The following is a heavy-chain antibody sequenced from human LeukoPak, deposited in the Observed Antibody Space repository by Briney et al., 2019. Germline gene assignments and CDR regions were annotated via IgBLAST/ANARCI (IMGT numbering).Heavy chain of an antibody. J-gene: IGHJ4*02. V-gene: IGHV3-30*02. Sequence: PGGSLRLSCAASGFTFSSYGMHWVRQAPGKGLEWVAFIRYDGSNKYYADSVKGRFTISRENAKNSLYLQMNSLRAGDTAVYYCARENSGYDKAYFDYWGQGTLVTVSS. CDR2: IRYDGSNK. CDR3: ARENSGYDKAYFDY. D-gene: IGHD5-12*01. CDR1: GFTFSSYG.